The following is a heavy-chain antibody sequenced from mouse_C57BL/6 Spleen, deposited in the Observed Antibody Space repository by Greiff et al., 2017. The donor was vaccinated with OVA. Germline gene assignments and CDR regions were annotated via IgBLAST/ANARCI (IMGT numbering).Heavy chain of an antibody. V-gene: IGHV1-55*01. CDR2: IYPGSGST. D-gene: IGHD2-4*01. J-gene: IGHJ3*01. CDR3: ARRHYDYDAWFAY. Sequence: VQLQQPGAELVKPGASVKMSCKASGYTFTSYWITWVKQRPGQGLEWIGDIYPGSGSTNYNEKFKSKATLTVDTSSSTAYMQLSSLTSEDSAVYYCARRHYDYDAWFAYWGQGTLVTVSA. CDR1: GYTFTSYW.